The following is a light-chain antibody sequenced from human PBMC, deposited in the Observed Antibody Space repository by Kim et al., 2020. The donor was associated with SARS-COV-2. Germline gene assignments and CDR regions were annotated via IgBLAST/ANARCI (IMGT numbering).Light chain of an antibody. CDR3: QAWDSTYV. Sequence: VSVSPGQTASITCSGDNLGSKYVCWYQQTPGQSPLLVIYPDNKRPSGVPERFSGSNSGNTATLTISGTQPMDEADYYCQAWDSTYVFGSGTKVTVL. V-gene: IGLV3-1*01. CDR2: PDN. CDR1: NLGSKY. J-gene: IGLJ1*01.